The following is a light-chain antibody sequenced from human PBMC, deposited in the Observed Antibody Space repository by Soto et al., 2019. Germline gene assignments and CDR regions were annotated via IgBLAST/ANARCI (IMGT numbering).Light chain of an antibody. CDR1: QSISSW. J-gene: IGKJ5*01. CDR3: QQSYTTPIT. Sequence: IHMTHAPSTLSASLGDMVTITFRASQSISSWLAWYQQKPGKAPKLLIYDASSLESGVPSRFSGSGSGTDFTLTISSLQPEDFATYYCQQSYTTPITFGQGTRLEIK. CDR2: DAS. V-gene: IGKV1-5*01.